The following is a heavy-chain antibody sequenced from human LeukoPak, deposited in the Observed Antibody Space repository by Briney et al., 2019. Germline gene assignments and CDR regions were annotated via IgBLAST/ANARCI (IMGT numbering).Heavy chain of an antibody. CDR1: GGSISSRSYY. CDR2: IYYSGST. V-gene: IGHV4-39*01. D-gene: IGHD3-9*01. CDR3: ARRQAPRGYFDWFVSYYYYYYMDV. Sequence: SETLSLTCSVSGGSISSRSYYWGWIRQPPGKGLEWIGSIYYSGSTYYNPSLKSRVTISVDTSKNQFSLKLSSVTAADTAVYYCARRQAPRGYFDWFVSYYYYYYMDVWGKGTTVTISS. J-gene: IGHJ6*03.